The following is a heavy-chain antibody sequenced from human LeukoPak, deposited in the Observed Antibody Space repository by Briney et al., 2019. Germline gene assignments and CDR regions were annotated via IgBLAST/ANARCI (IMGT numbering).Heavy chain of an antibody. V-gene: IGHV3-66*01. CDR1: GFTVSSNY. D-gene: IGHD3-3*01. CDR3: ARGIRGVWSGHVIFDY. Sequence: GGSLRLSCAASGFTVSSNYMSWVRQAPGKGLEWVSVIYSGGSTYYADSVKGRFTISRDNSKNTLYLQMNSLRAEDTAVYYCARGIRGVWSGHVIFDYWGQGTLVTVSS. J-gene: IGHJ4*02. CDR2: IYSGGST.